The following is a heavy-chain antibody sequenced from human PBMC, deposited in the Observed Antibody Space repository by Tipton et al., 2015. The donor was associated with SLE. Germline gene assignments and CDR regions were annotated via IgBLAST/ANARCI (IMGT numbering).Heavy chain of an antibody. CDR3: ARPITIFGVVSPRDAFDI. CDR2: IDYGGST. J-gene: IGHJ3*02. Sequence: TLSLTCTVSGDSISSYYWSWIRQPPGKGLEWIGSIDYGGSTNYNPSLKSRVTISGDTSKNQFSLKLSSVTAADTAVYYCARPITIFGVVSPRDAFDIWGQGTMVTVSS. CDR1: GDSISSYY. V-gene: IGHV4-59*08. D-gene: IGHD3-3*01.